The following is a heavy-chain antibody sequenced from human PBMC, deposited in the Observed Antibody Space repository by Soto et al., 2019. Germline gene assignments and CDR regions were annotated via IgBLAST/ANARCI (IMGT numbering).Heavy chain of an antibody. Sequence: QITLKESGPTLVKPTQTLTLTCTFSGFSLSTSGVGVGWIRQPPGKALEWLALIYWDDDKRYSPSLKRRLTIPKXXSKNQVVLTMTNMDPVDTATYFCAHFDFNSSQFDPWGQGTLVTVSS. J-gene: IGHJ5*02. CDR2: IYWDDDK. D-gene: IGHD3-9*01. V-gene: IGHV2-5*02. CDR1: GFSLSTSGVG. CDR3: AHFDFNSSQFDP.